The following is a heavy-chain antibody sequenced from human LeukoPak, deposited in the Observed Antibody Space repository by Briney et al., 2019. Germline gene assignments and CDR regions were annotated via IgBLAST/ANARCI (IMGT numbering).Heavy chain of an antibody. J-gene: IGHJ4*02. D-gene: IGHD2-15*01. CDR1: GFTFSNYW. Sequence: SGGSLRLSCAASGFTFSNYWMSWVRQAPGKGLEWVANIKQDGSEQYYVDSVKGRFTVSRDNAKNSLHLQMNSLRAEDTAVYYCATDSPYDYWGQGTLVTVSS. CDR2: IKQDGSEQ. V-gene: IGHV3-7*01. CDR3: ATDSPYDY.